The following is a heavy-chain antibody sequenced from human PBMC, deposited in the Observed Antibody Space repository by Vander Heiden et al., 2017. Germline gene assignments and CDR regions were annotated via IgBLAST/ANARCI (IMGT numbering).Heavy chain of an antibody. Sequence: QVQLVQSGAEVKKPGASVKVSCKASGYTFTSHYMHWVRQAPGQGLEWMGISKPSGGSTSYAQKFQGRVTMTRDTSTSTVYMERSSLRSEDTAVYYCARGVTGTTKGWFDPWGQGTLVTVSS. CDR2: SKPSGGST. V-gene: IGHV1-46*01. D-gene: IGHD1-7*01. J-gene: IGHJ5*02. CDR3: ARGVTGTTKGWFDP. CDR1: GYTFTSHY.